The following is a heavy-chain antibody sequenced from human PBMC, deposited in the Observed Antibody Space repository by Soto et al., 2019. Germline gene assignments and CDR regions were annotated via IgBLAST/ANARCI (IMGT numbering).Heavy chain of an antibody. J-gene: IGHJ6*02. Sequence: QVQLVESGGGVVQPGRSLRLSCAASGFTFSSYGMHWVRQAPGKGLEWVAVIWYDGSNKYYADSVKGRFTISRDNSKNTLYLQMNSLRAEETAVYYCARDRGSSSSVFFSVWPYYYGMAVWGQGTTVTVSS. CDR2: IWYDGSNK. D-gene: IGHD6-6*01. CDR1: GFTFSSYG. V-gene: IGHV3-33*01. CDR3: ARDRGSSSSVFFSVWPYYYGMAV.